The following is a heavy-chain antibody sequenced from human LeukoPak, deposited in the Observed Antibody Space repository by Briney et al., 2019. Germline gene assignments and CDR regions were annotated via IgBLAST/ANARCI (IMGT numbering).Heavy chain of an antibody. J-gene: IGHJ4*02. D-gene: IGHD3-16*02. CDR1: GGTFSSYA. CDR3: ASSDGAYDYVWGSYRPWLN. Sequence: ASVKVSCKASGGTFSSYATSWVRQAPGQGLEWMGRIIPIFGIANYAQKFQGRVTITADKSTSTAYMELSSLRSEDTAVYYCASSDGAYDYVWGSYRPWLNWGQGTLVTVSS. V-gene: IGHV1-69*04. CDR2: IIPIFGIA.